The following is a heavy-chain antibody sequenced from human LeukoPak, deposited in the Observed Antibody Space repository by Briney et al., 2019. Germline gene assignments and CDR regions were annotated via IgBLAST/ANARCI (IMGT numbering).Heavy chain of an antibody. Sequence: PAGSLTLSCAASGFTFSSYEMNWVRQAPGKGLEWVSYISSSGSTIYYADSVKGRFTISRDNAKNSLYLQMNSLRAEDTAVYYCARDLLGTSLHPFDIWGQGTMVTVS. CDR3: ARDLLGTSLHPFDI. J-gene: IGHJ3*02. V-gene: IGHV3-48*03. D-gene: IGHD7-27*01. CDR2: ISSSGSTI. CDR1: GFTFSSYE.